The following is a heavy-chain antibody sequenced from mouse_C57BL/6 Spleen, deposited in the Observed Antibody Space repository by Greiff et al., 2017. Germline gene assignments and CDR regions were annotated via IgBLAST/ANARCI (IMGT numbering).Heavy chain of an antibody. V-gene: IGHV5-9-1*02. Sequence: EVQRVESGEGLVKPGGSLKLSCAASGFTFSSYAMSWVRQTPEKRLEWVAYISSGGDYIYYADTVKGRFTISRDNARNTLYLQMSSLKSEDTAMYYCTRGGEKTTVVATSHFDYWGQGTTLTVSS. CDR2: ISSGGDYI. CDR1: GFTFSSYA. D-gene: IGHD1-1*01. J-gene: IGHJ2*01. CDR3: TRGGEKTTVVATSHFDY.